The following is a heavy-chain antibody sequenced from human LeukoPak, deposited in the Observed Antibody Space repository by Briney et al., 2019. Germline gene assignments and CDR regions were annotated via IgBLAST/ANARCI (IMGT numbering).Heavy chain of an antibody. CDR2: LNSDGRAT. D-gene: IGHD2-8*01. CDR1: GFTFSGYW. J-gene: IGHJ6*02. V-gene: IGHV3-74*01. CDR3: ARGWSYGMDV. Sequence: PGGSLRHSCAASGFTFSGYWMHWVRQAPGKGLVWVSRLNSDGRATTYADSVKGRFTISRDNAKNTLYLQMNSLRGEDTAVYYCARGWSYGMDVWGQGTTITVSS.